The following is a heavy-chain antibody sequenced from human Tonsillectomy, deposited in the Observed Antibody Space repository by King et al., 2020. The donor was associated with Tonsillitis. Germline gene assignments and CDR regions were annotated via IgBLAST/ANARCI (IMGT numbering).Heavy chain of an antibody. D-gene: IGHD3-22*01. CDR3: ARGSSGYYYG. V-gene: IGHV4-59*01. CDR1: VGSISSDY. J-gene: IGHJ4*02. CDR2: IYYSVNT. Sequence: QLQESGPGLVKPSETLSLTCTVSVGSISSDYCSWVRQPPGKGLEWIGSIYYSVNTNYNPSLKSRVTISVDSSKNQFSLKLSSVTAADTALYYCARGSSGYYYGWGQGTLVTVSS.